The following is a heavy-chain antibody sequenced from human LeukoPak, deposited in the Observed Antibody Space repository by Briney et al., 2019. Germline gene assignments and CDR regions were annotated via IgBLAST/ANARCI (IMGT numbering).Heavy chain of an antibody. D-gene: IGHD5-18*01. Sequence: ASVKVSCKASGYTFTGYYMHCVRQAPGQGLEWMGWINPNSGATNFAQKFQGRVTVTRDTSISTAYMELSRLRSDDTAVYYCARDYGYTYANDYWGQGTLVTVSS. CDR1: GYTFTGYY. V-gene: IGHV1-2*02. CDR3: ARDYGYTYANDY. J-gene: IGHJ4*02. CDR2: INPNSGAT.